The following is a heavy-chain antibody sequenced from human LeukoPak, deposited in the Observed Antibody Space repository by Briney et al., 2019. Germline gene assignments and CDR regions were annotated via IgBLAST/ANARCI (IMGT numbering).Heavy chain of an antibody. CDR3: ARDVLGQGVDY. V-gene: IGHV3-74*01. CDR2: MNSDGSST. J-gene: IGHJ4*02. CDR1: GFTFSSHW. Sequence: GESLRLSRAASGFTFSSHWMHWVRQTPGKGLMWVSHMNSDGSSTNYADSVKGRFTISRDNAKNALYLQMNSLRADDTALYYCARDVLGQGVDYWGQGTLVTVSS. D-gene: IGHD2-8*01.